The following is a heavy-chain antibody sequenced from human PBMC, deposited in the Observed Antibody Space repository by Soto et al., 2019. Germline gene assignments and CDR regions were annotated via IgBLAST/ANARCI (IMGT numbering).Heavy chain of an antibody. CDR1: GYNFSHYD. J-gene: IGHJ4*02. V-gene: IGHV1-18*04. Sequence: QVHLVQSGPEVKKAGASVKVSCKSSGYNFSHYDISWVRQAPGQGLEWMGWISVYNGSRRYAQNFQGRVTMTTDTSTSTAYMDLRILRSEDTAVYFCARDQFGTFSHWGQGPLVTVSS. CDR2: ISVYNGSR. CDR3: ARDQFGTFSH. D-gene: IGHD3-16*01.